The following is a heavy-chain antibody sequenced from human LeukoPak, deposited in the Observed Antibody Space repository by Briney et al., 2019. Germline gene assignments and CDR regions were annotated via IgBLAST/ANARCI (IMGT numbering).Heavy chain of an antibody. D-gene: IGHD6-19*01. CDR2: INPSGGST. V-gene: IGHV1-46*01. J-gene: IGHJ4*02. CDR3: ARDRGSSGWYGY. Sequence: EASVKVSCKASGYTFTSYYMHWVRQAPGQGLEWMGIINPSGGSTSYAQKFQGRVTMTTDTSTSTAYMELRSLRSDDTAVYYCARDRGSSGWYGYWGQGTLVTVSS. CDR1: GYTFTSYY.